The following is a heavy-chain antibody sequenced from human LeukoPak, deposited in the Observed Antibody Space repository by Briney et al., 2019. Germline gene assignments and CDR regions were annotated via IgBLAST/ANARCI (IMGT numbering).Heavy chain of an antibody. Sequence: PSETLSLTCTVSGGSISSYYWSWIRQPAGKGLEWIGRIYTSGSTNYNPSLKSRVTMSVDTSKNQFSLKLSSVTAADTAVYYCARDLMSDIVVVPAAKTVLDAFDIWGQGTMVTVSS. D-gene: IGHD2-2*01. J-gene: IGHJ3*02. CDR3: ARDLMSDIVVVPAAKTVLDAFDI. V-gene: IGHV4-4*07. CDR2: IYTSGST. CDR1: GGSISSYY.